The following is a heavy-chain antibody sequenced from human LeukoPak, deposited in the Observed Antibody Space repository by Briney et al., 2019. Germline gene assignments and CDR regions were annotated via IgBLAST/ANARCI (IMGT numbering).Heavy chain of an antibody. V-gene: IGHV3-48*01. D-gene: IGHD3-22*01. CDR3: ARDSSRYYYDSSGLRRDAFDI. J-gene: IGHJ3*02. CDR2: ISSSGSAT. Sequence: GGSLRLSCAASGFTFSSYTMNWVRQAPGKGLEWVSYISSSGSATYYADSVKGRFTISRDYAKNSLYLQMNSLRAEDTAVYYCARDSSRYYYDSSGLRRDAFDIWGQGTMVAVSS. CDR1: GFTFSSYT.